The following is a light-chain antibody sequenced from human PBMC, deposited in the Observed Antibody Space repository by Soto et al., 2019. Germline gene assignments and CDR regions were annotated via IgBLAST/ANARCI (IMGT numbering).Light chain of an antibody. J-gene: IGKJ1*01. CDR2: GAS. Sequence: EIVMTQSPATLSVSPGEGATLSCRASQSVSSKLAWYQQKPGQAPRLLVQGASRRATGIPDRFSGSGSGTDFTLTISRLEPEDFEVYYCQQYGGSPTTFGQGTKV. CDR3: QQYGGSPTT. CDR1: QSVSSK. V-gene: IGKV3-20*01.